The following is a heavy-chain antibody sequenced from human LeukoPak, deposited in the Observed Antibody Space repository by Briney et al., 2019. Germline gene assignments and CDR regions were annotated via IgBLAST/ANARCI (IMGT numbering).Heavy chain of an antibody. J-gene: IGHJ3*02. Sequence: KSSETLSLTCAVYGGSFSGYYWSWIRQPPGKGLEWIGEINHSGSTNYNPSLKSRVTISVDTSKNQFSLKLSSVTAADTAVYYCAIYGVDAFDIWGQGTIVTVSS. V-gene: IGHV4-34*01. CDR1: GGSFSGYY. CDR2: INHSGST. CDR3: AIYGVDAFDI. D-gene: IGHD4-17*01.